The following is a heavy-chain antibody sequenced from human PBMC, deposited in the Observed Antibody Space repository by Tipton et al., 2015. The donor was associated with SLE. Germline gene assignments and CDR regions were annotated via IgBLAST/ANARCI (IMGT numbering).Heavy chain of an antibody. CDR3: ASSCSGGSCYA. J-gene: IGHJ4*02. CDR1: GGSVSSGGYF. CDR2: VYNTGTT. D-gene: IGHD2-15*01. Sequence: LRLSCTVSGGSVSSGGYFWDWVRQPAGKGLEWIGRVYNTGTTNYNPSLKSRVTISLDPSKNQFSLKLSSVAAADTAVYYCASSCSGGSCYAWGQGTLVTVSS. V-gene: IGHV4-61*02.